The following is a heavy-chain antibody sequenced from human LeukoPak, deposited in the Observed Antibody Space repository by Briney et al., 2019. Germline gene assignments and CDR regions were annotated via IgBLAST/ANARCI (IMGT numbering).Heavy chain of an antibody. J-gene: IGHJ4*02. Sequence: ASVKVSCKASGGTFSSYAISWVRQAPGQGLEWMGGIIPIFGTANYAQKFQGRVTITADESTSTAYMELSSLRSGDTAVYYCARLIAVAGTGHFDYWGQGTLVTVSS. CDR2: IIPIFGTA. V-gene: IGHV1-69*01. CDR3: ARLIAVAGTGHFDY. D-gene: IGHD6-19*01. CDR1: GGTFSSYA.